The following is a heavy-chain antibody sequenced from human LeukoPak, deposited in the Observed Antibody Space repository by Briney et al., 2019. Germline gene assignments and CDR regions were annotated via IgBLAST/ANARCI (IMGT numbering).Heavy chain of an antibody. CDR3: GIEPEGDYIGAFDF. D-gene: IGHD4-17*01. V-gene: IGHV3-23*01. J-gene: IGHJ3*01. CDR1: GIAFRNYA. CDR2: ITGSGTTT. Sequence: GGSLRLSCVASGIAFRNYAMTWVRQAPGKGLEWVSSITGSGTTTRYADSVKGRFTISRDNSVGTLYLQLNSLSPEDTAVYYWGIEPEGDYIGAFDFWGQGTKVTASS.